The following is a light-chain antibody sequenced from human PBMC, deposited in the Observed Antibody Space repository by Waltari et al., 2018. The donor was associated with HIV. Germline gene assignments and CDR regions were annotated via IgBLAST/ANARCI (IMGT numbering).Light chain of an antibody. CDR3: MNGHNSVWV. V-gene: IGLV5-45*02. J-gene: IGLJ3*02. CDR2: YKSDSDK. CDR1: RGVNVATYR. Sequence: QAVLTQPSSLSASPGASASLTCTFGRGVNVATYRIYWYQQKPGSPPQYHLRYKSDSDKRKGSGVASRFSASKATSANAGIFIIGGLEAEDEADYYCMNGHNSVWVFGGGTKLTVL.